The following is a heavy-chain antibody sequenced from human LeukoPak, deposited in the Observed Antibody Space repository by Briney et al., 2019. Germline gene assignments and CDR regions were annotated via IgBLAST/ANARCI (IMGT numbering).Heavy chain of an antibody. CDR2: INAKIGGT. CDR3: ARDLFTPRDL. J-gene: IGHJ5*02. CDR1: GYTFNDYF. Sequence: ASVKVSCKTSGYTFNDYFYHWERQAPGQGLEWMGWINAKIGGTDYAQKFQGRVTMTRDTSISTAYMELRGLRSDDTAIYYCARDLFTPRDLWGQGTRVTVSS. V-gene: IGHV1-2*02. D-gene: IGHD2-15*01.